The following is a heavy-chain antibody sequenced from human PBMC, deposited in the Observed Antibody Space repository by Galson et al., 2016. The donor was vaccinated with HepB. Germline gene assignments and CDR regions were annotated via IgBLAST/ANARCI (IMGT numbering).Heavy chain of an antibody. CDR3: ATGWTATFDY. CDR2: IWYDGSNK. J-gene: IGHJ4*02. D-gene: IGHD2-15*01. V-gene: IGHV3-33*08. CDR1: GFTFSDYW. Sequence: SLRLSCAASGFTFSDYWMTWVRQAPGKGLEWVAVIWYDGSNKDYADSVKGRFTISRDNSKNTLYLQMNSLRAEDTAVYYCATGWTATFDYWGQGTLVTVSS.